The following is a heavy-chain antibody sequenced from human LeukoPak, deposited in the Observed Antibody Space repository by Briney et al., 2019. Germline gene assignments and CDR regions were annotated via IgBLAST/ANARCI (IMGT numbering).Heavy chain of an antibody. CDR3: ARDLGRVVIDY. D-gene: IGHD3-22*01. V-gene: IGHV1-18*01. Sequence: ASVKVFCKASGYTYTSYGISWARQAPGQGLEWMGWISAYNGNTNYAQKLQGRVTMTTDTSTSTAYMELRSLRSDDTAVYYCARDLGRVVIDYWGQGTLVTVSS. J-gene: IGHJ4*02. CDR1: GYTYTSYG. CDR2: ISAYNGNT.